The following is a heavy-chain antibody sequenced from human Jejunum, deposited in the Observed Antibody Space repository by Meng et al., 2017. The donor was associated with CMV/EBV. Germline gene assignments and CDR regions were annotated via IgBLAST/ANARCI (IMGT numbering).Heavy chain of an antibody. CDR1: DYPFTDYY. D-gene: IGHD1-26*01. CDR3: AKDGGSYLDYYFDY. CDR2: INPNTGGT. Sequence: SDYPFTDYYMHWVQQAPGQGLEWMGWINPNTGGTNYAQKFQGRVTMTRDTSTNTAYMELTRLRSDDTALYYCAKDGGSYLDYYFDYWGQGTLVTVSS. J-gene: IGHJ4*02. V-gene: IGHV1-2*02.